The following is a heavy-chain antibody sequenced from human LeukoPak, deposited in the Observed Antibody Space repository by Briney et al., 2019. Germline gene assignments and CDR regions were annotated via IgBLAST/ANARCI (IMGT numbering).Heavy chain of an antibody. Sequence: GGSLRLSCAASGFTFSNYWMSWVRQPPGKGLEWVAVISYDGSNKYYADSVKGRFTISRDNSKNTLYLQMNSLRAEDTAVYYCARDTVIELGNDAFDIWGQGTMVTVSS. J-gene: IGHJ3*02. CDR3: ARDTVIELGNDAFDI. CDR1: GFTFSNYW. V-gene: IGHV3-30*03. D-gene: IGHD4-17*01. CDR2: ISYDGSNK.